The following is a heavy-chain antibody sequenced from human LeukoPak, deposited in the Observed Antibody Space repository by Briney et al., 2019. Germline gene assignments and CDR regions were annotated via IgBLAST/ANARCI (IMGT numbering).Heavy chain of an antibody. D-gene: IGHD2-21*02. CDR2: IKSKTDGGTT. Sequence: KAGGSLRLSCAASGFTFSNAWMSWVRQAPGKGLEWVGRIKSKTDGGTTDYAAPVKGRFTISRDDLKNTLYLQMNSLKTEDTAVYFCTTVGGNCGGDCYSTNPEYWGQGTLATVSS. CDR1: GFTFSNAW. V-gene: IGHV3-15*01. J-gene: IGHJ4*02. CDR3: TTVGGNCGGDCYSTNPEY.